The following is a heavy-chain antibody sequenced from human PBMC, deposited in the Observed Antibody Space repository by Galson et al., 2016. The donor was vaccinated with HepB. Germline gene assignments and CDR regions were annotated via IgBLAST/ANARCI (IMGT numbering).Heavy chain of an antibody. CDR3: ARAAYSRHLDY. D-gene: IGHD6-13*01. J-gene: IGHJ4*02. CDR2: IGWDDVK. CDR1: GFSLSTSGMS. V-gene: IGHV2-70*01. Sequence: PALVKPTQTLTLTCTFSGFSLSTSGMSVSWIRQPPGKALEWLALIGWDDVKYYSTSLKTRLTISKDTSKNQVVLTMTNLDPVDTATYYCARAAYSRHLDYWGQGTLVTVSS.